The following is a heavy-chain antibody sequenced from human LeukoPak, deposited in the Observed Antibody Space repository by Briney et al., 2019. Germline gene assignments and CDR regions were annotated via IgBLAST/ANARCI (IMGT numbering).Heavy chain of an antibody. J-gene: IGHJ4*02. CDR1: GFTFSDYY. CDR3: ATAPHGKFTFWSGYSDPLDY. CDR2: ISSSGSTI. Sequence: GGSLRLSCAASGFTFSDYYMSWIRQAPGKGLEWVSYISSSGSTIYYADSVRGRFTISRDNAKNSLYLQMNSLRAEDTAVYYCATAPHGKFTFWSGYSDPLDYWGQGTLVTVSS. V-gene: IGHV3-11*04. D-gene: IGHD3-3*01.